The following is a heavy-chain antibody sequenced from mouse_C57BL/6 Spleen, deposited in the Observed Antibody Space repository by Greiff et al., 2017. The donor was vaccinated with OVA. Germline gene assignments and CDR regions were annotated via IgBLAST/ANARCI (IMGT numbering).Heavy chain of an antibody. CDR3: ARVLWDAMDY. CDR2: IHPNSGST. Sequence: QVQLQQSGAELVKPGASVKLSCKASGYTFTSYWMHWVKQRPGQGLEWIGMIHPNSGSTNYNEKFKSKATLTVDKSSSAAYMQLSSLTSEDSAVYYCARVLWDAMDYWGQGTSVTVSS. V-gene: IGHV1-64*01. J-gene: IGHJ4*01. D-gene: IGHD1-1*02. CDR1: GYTFTSYW.